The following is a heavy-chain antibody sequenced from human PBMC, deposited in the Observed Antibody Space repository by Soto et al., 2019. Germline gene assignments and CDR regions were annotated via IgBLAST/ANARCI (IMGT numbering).Heavy chain of an antibody. J-gene: IGHJ5*02. D-gene: IGHD5-18*01. CDR3: ARLVDTAMAQPWFDP. V-gene: IGHV1-69*13. CDR1: GYTFTSYG. CDR2: IIPIFGTA. Sequence: SVKVSCKASGYTFTSYGIIWVRQAPGQGLEWMGGIIPIFGTASYAQKFQGRVTITADESTSTAYMELSSLRSEDTAVYYCARLVDTAMAQPWFDPWGQGTLVTVSS.